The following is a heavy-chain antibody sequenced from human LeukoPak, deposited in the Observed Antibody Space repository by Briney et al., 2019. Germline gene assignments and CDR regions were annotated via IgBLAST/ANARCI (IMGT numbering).Heavy chain of an antibody. V-gene: IGHV1-69*13. J-gene: IGHJ1*01. CDR3: ARPYGDYVHNAEYFQH. D-gene: IGHD4-17*01. CDR1: GGTFSSYA. Sequence: HWASVKVSCKAPGGTFSSYAISWVRQAPGQGLEWMGGIIPIFGTANYAQKFQGRVTITADESTSTAYMELSSLRSEDTAVYYCARPYGDYVHNAEYFQHWGQGTLVTDS. CDR2: IIPIFGTA.